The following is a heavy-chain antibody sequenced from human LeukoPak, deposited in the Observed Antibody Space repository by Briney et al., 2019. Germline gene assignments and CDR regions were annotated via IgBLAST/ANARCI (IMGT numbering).Heavy chain of an antibody. Sequence: TGGSLRLSCAASGFTFSSYEMNWVRQAPGKGLEWVSYISSSGSTIYYADSVKGRFTISRDNAKNSLYLQMNILRAEDTAVYYCAREGYYGSGTDYWGQGTLVTVSS. CDR3: AREGYYGSGTDY. CDR2: ISSSGSTI. V-gene: IGHV3-48*03. J-gene: IGHJ4*02. D-gene: IGHD3-10*01. CDR1: GFTFSSYE.